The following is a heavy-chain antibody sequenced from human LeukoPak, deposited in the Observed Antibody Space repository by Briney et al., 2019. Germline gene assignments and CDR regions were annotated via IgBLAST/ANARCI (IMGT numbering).Heavy chain of an antibody. J-gene: IGHJ6*02. CDR3: AKDHDSSGYYYVPYYYYGMDV. CDR1: GFTFSSYS. CDR2: ISSSSSYI. D-gene: IGHD3-22*01. Sequence: GGSLRLSCAASGFTFSSYSINWVRQAPGKGLEWVSSISSSSSYIYYADSVKGRFTISRDNAKNSLYLQMNSLRAEDTAVYYSAKDHDSSGYYYVPYYYYGMDVWGQGTTVTVSS. V-gene: IGHV3-21*01.